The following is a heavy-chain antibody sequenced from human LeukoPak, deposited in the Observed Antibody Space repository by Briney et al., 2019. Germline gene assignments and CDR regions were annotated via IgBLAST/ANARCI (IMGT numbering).Heavy chain of an antibody. CDR2: IYTSGST. CDR3: ARAGSGAWGTNGVYYFDY. Sequence: SETPSLTCTVSGGSISSYYWSCIRPPAGKGVECIGRIYTSGSTNYNPSLKSRVTMSVDASKNQFSLKLSSVTAADTAVYYCARAGSGAWGTNGVYYFDYWGQGTLVTVSS. CDR1: GGSISSYY. D-gene: IGHD2-8*01. J-gene: IGHJ4*02. V-gene: IGHV4-4*07.